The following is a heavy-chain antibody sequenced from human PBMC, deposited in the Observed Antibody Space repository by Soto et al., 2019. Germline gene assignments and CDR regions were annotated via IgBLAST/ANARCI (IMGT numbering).Heavy chain of an antibody. CDR3: ARYGYRHSARCFAC. J-gene: IGHJ4*02. CDR2: IYHSGST. V-gene: IGHV4-38-2*01. Sequence: SLTCAVSGHSISSGFYYWGWIRQPPGKGLEWIGSIYHSGSTYYNPSLKSRVTMSVDTSKNQLSLKLSSVTAADTAVYYCARYGYRHSARCFACWGQGTRVTVSS. CDR1: GHSISSGFYY. D-gene: IGHD5-12*01.